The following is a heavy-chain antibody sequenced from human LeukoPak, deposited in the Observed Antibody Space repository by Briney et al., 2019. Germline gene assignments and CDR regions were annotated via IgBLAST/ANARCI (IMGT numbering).Heavy chain of an antibody. CDR1: GGSISPYY. D-gene: IGHD3-22*01. Sequence: SETLSLTCTVSGGSISPYYWSWIRRPPGGGLEWIGYIYYTGNTNYNPSLKSRVTISVDTSKNQFSLNLSSVTAADTAVYYCARSRTNYYDSSGYYYYWGQGTQVTVSS. CDR3: ARSRTNYYDSSGYYYY. CDR2: IYYTGNT. V-gene: IGHV4-59*01. J-gene: IGHJ4*02.